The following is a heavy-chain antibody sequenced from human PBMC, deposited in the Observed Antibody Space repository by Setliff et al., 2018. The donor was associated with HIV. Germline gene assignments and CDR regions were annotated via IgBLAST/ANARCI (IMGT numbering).Heavy chain of an antibody. CDR2: VDWDDDK. Sequence: SGPTLVNPTQTLTLTCTFSGFSLSTSGMCVSWIRQPPGKALEWLARVDWDDDKHYSTSLKTRLTISKDTSKNQVVLTMTNMDPVDTATYYCTRGLRYFDWLSPTYFDYWGHGT. CDR3: TRGLRYFDWLSPTYFDY. D-gene: IGHD3-9*01. CDR1: GFSLSTSGMC. V-gene: IGHV2-70*11. J-gene: IGHJ4*01.